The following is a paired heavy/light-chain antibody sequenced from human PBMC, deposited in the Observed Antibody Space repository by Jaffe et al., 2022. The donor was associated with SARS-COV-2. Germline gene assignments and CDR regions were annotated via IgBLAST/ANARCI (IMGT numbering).Light chain of an antibody. CDR3: QQYDRIPLS. V-gene: IGKV1-33*01. CDR2: DAV. J-gene: IGKJ4*01. CDR1: QDITNY. Sequence: DIQMTQSPSSLSASVGDRVTITCQASQDITNYLNWYQQRPGIAPKLLIYDAVYLEPGVPSRFSGSGSGTNFSFTISSLQPEDFATYYCQQYDRIPLSFAGGTKVDIK.
Heavy chain of an antibody. V-gene: IGHV4-59*08. J-gene: IGHJ3*01. CDR1: GDSISRYY. CDR2: IFHSGNT. Sequence: QVQLQESGPGLVKPSETLSLTCSVSGDSISRYYWSWIRQSPGKGLEWIGYIFHSGNTNYNPSLKSRLTISIDTSKNQFSLNLSSVTAADTAVYYCARHSGYDFWSGRASAFDVWGQGTMVTVSS. D-gene: IGHD3-3*01. CDR3: ARHSGYDFWSGRASAFDV.